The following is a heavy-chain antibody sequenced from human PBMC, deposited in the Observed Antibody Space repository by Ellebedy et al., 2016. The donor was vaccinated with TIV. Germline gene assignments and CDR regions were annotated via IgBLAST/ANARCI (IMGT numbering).Heavy chain of an antibody. D-gene: IGHD5-24*01. Sequence: MPSETLSLTCNDSGDSIRSFYWSWVRQSPGKGLEWIGYVHSSWGANYNPSLENRVTMFVDTSKNQISLKLSSVTDADTAVYYCVKMAARSSYFSFHLWGRGTLVTVSS. J-gene: IGHJ2*01. CDR2: VHSSWGA. CDR3: VKMAARSSYFSFHL. V-gene: IGHV4-59*03. CDR1: GDSIRSFY.